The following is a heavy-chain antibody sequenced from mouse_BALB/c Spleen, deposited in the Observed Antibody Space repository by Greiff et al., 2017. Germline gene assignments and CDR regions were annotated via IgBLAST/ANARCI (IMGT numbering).Heavy chain of an antibody. CDR2: ISNGGGST. CDR1: GFTFSSYT. D-gene: IGHD2-10*02. J-gene: IGHJ2*01. CDR3: ARQYGKNYFDY. V-gene: IGHV5-12-2*01. Sequence: EVQVVESGGGLVQPGGSLKLSCAASGFTFSSYTMSWVRQTPEKRLEWVAYISNGGGSTYYPDTVKGRFTISRDNAKNTLYLQMSSLKSEDTAMYYCARQYGKNYFDYWGQGTTLTVSS.